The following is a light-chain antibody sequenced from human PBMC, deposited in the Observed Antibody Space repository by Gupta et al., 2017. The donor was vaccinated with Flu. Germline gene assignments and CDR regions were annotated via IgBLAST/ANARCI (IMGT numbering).Light chain of an antibody. Sequence: SITSTCSVTVSAIGTYNSASWYQQHPAKAPLLLIYDRTTRPSGVPTRFSGSKSGDTASLTISGLQAEDEADYYCVSYTSTTTLVFGGGTRLTVL. CDR2: DRT. CDR1: VSAIGTYNS. CDR3: VSYTSTTTLV. V-gene: IGLV2-14*01. J-gene: IGLJ2*01.